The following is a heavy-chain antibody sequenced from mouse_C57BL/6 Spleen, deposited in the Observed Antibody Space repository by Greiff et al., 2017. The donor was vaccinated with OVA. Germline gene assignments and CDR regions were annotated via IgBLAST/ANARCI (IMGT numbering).Heavy chain of an antibody. J-gene: IGHJ2*01. Sequence: VQLVESGAELVKPGASVKISCKASGYAFSSYWMNWVKQRPGKGLEWIGQIYPGDGDTNYNGKFKGKATLTADKASSTAYMQLSSLTSEDSAVYFCARGYGSSVRYFDYWGQGTTLTVSS. CDR3: ARGYGSSVRYFDY. V-gene: IGHV1-80*01. D-gene: IGHD1-1*01. CDR1: GYAFSSYW. CDR2: IYPGDGDT.